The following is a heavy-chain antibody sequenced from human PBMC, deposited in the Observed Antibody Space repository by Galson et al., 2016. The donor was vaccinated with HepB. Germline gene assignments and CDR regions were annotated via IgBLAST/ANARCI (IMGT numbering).Heavy chain of an antibody. V-gene: IGHV1-18*01. J-gene: IGHJ4*02. CDR3: ARGGLYSGNYYLDY. D-gene: IGHD1-1*01. CDR2: LSAYNGAT. CDR1: GYTFNSYA. Sequence: SVKVSCKASGYTFNSYAITWVRQAPGQGLEWMGWLSAYNGATNYAQTFQGRITMTTERFTTTAYMELRSLRFDDTAVYYCARGGLYSGNYYLDYWGQGTLVSVSS.